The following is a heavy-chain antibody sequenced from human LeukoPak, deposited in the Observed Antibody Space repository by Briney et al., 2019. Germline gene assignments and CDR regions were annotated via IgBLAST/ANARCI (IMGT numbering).Heavy chain of an antibody. Sequence: GGSLRLSCAASGFTFSSYAMSWVRQAPGKGLEWVSAISGSGGSTYYADSVKGRFTISRDNSKDTLYLQMNSLRAEDTAAYYCAKVPPEMATIPLLDYWGQGTLVTVSS. V-gene: IGHV3-23*01. J-gene: IGHJ4*02. CDR3: AKVPPEMATIPLLDY. CDR2: ISGSGGST. D-gene: IGHD5-24*01. CDR1: GFTFSSYA.